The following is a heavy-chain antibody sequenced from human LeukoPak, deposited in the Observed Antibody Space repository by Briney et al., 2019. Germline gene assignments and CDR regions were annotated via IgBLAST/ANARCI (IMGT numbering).Heavy chain of an antibody. V-gene: IGHV3-66*01. CDR3: ARDWTGSIDY. CDR2: IYSGGST. D-gene: IGHD3/OR15-3a*01. J-gene: IGHJ4*02. Sequence: PGGSLRLSCVVSGFTVSNNYMSWVRQAPRKGLEWVSLIYSGGSTYYADSVKGRFTISRDNSKNTVYLQMNSLRAEDTAVYYCARDWTGSIDYWGQGTLVTVSS. CDR1: GFTVSNNY.